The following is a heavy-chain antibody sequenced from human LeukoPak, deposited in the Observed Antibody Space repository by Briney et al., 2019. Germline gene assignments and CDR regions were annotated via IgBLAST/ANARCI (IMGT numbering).Heavy chain of an antibody. CDR3: ARLKLLWSNYFDY. J-gene: IGHJ4*02. D-gene: IGHD2-2*01. Sequence: GGSLRLSCAASGFTFSSYWMSWVRQAPGKGLEWVANIKQDGSEKYYVVSVKGRFTISRDNAKNSLYLQMNSLRAEDTAVYYCARLKLLWSNYFDYWGQGTLVTVSS. CDR2: IKQDGSEK. CDR1: GFTFSSYW. V-gene: IGHV3-7*01.